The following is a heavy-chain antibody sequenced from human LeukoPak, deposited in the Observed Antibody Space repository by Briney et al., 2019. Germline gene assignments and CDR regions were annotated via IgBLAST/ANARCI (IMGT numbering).Heavy chain of an antibody. CDR2: ITNSGDST. D-gene: IGHD6-13*01. CDR1: GFTFSSYA. CDR3: ATGSYSSTWYPF. Sequence: GGSLRLSCAASGFTFSSYAMSWVRQAPGKGLEWVSGITNSGDSTYYAASMKGRFTISRDNSKNTLYLQMSSLRAEDTAVYYCATGSYSSTWYPFWGQGTLVTVSS. J-gene: IGHJ4*02. V-gene: IGHV3-23*01.